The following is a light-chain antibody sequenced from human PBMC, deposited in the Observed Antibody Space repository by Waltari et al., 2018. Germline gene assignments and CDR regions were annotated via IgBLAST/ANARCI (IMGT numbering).Light chain of an antibody. CDR1: QSLLYSSNNKNY. CDR3: QQYYGAPYN. J-gene: IGKJ2*01. V-gene: IGKV4-1*01. CDR2: WAS. Sequence: DIVMTQSPDSLAVSLGERVTINCKSSQSLLYSSNNKNYLAWYQQKPGQAPKLLIYWASTRESGVPNRFSGSGSGTDFTLTISGLQAEDVAVYYCQQYYGAPYNFGQGTKVELK.